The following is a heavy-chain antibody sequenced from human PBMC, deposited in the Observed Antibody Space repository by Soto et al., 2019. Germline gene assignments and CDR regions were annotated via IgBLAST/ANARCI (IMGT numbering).Heavy chain of an antibody. Sequence: GGSLRLSCAASGFTFSSYSMNWVRQAPGKGLEWVSSISSSSSYIYSADSVKGRFTISRDNAKNSLYLQMNSLRVEDTAVYYCARGGGRLLQQTMITDTFDIWGQGTMVTVPS. CDR2: ISSSSSYI. V-gene: IGHV3-21*01. J-gene: IGHJ3*02. CDR1: GFTFSSYS. CDR3: ARGGGRLLQQTMITDTFDI. D-gene: IGHD3-9*01.